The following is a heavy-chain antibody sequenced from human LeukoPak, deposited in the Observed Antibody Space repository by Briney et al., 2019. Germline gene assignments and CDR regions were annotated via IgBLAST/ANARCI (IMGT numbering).Heavy chain of an antibody. CDR1: GYTFTTYG. CDR2: ISAYNGNT. V-gene: IGHV1-18*01. CDR3: ARDQGHGDLDY. D-gene: IGHD4-17*01. Sequence: GASVKVSCKASGYTFTTYGITWVRQAPGQGLEWMGWISAYNGNTNYAQNLQGRVTMTTDTSTSTAYMELRSLRSDDTAVYYCARDQGHGDLDYWGQGTLVTVSS. J-gene: IGHJ4*02.